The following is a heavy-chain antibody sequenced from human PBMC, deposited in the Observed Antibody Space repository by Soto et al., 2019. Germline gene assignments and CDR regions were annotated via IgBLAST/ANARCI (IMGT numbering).Heavy chain of an antibody. D-gene: IGHD4-17*01. CDR1: SGSISSSNW. CDR3: ARDLGDYDRWFDP. CDR2: IYHSGST. V-gene: IGHV4-4*02. Sequence: SETLSLTCAVSSGSISSSNWWSWVRQPPGKGLEWIGEIYHSGSTNYNPSLKSRVTISVDKSKNQFSLKLSSVTAADTAVYYCARDLGDYDRWFDPWGQGTLVTVSS. J-gene: IGHJ5*02.